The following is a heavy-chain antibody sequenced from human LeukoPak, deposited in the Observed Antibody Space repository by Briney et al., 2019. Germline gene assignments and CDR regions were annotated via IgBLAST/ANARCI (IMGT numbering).Heavy chain of an antibody. D-gene: IGHD2-2*03. J-gene: IGHJ4*02. CDR2: ISYDGSNK. CDR1: GFTFSSYG. V-gene: IGHV3-30*03. Sequence: GRSLRLSCAASGFTFSSYGMHWVRQAPGKGLEGVAVISYDGSNKYYEYSVKGRFTISRDNSKNTLYLQMNSLRAEDTAVYYCARLDIVVVPAAIPHIDYWGQGTLVTVSS. CDR3: ARLDIVVVPAAIPHIDY.